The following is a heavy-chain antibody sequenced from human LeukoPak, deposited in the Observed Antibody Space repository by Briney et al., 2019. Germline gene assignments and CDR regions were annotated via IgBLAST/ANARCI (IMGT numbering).Heavy chain of an antibody. V-gene: IGHV3-66*01. D-gene: IGHD5-18*01. CDR1: GFTVSSNY. Sequence: GGSLRLSCAASGFTVSSNYMSWVRQAPGKGLEWVSVIYSGGSTYYADSVKGRFTISRDNSKNTLYLQMNSLRAEDTAVYYCARAGYSYGYRWFDPWGQGTLVTVSS. J-gene: IGHJ5*02. CDR2: IYSGGST. CDR3: ARAGYSYGYRWFDP.